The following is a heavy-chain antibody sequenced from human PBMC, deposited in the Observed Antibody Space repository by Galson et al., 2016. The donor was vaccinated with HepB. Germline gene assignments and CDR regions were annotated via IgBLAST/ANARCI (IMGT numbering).Heavy chain of an antibody. J-gene: IGHJ4*02. Sequence: SLRLSCAASGFTFRSYWMHWVRQAPGKGLVWVSRINSAGSSTSYADSVKGRFTISRDNAKNSLFLQLNSLRPEDTAVYFCVRNSAAVGHWGQGTLVTVSS. D-gene: IGHD4-23*01. CDR3: VRNSAAVGH. CDR1: GFTFRSYW. CDR2: INSAGSST. V-gene: IGHV3-74*01.